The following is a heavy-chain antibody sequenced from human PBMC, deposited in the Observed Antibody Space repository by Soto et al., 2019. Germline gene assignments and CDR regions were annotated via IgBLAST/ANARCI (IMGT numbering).Heavy chain of an antibody. D-gene: IGHD3-22*01. V-gene: IGHV3-15*07. CDR2: IKSKTDGGTT. Sequence: GGSLRLSCAASGFTFSNAWMNWVRQAPGKGLEWVGRIKSKTDGGTTDYAAPVKGRFTISRDDSKNTLYLQMNSLKTEDTAVYYCTAETYYYDSSGYYSSAYWGQGTLVTVSS. CDR1: GFTFSNAW. CDR3: TAETYYYDSSGYYSSAY. J-gene: IGHJ4*02.